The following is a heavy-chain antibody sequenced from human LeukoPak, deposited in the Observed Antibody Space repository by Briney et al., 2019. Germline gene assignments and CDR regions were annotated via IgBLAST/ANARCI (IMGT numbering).Heavy chain of an antibody. CDR2: IYYSGST. V-gene: IGHV4-59*08. D-gene: IGHD2-8*01. Sequence: IPSETLSLTCTVSGGSISSYYWSWIRQPPGKGLEWIGYIYYSGSTNYNPSLKSRVTISVDTSKNQFSLKLSSVTAADTAVYYCARKMGDAFDIWGQGTMVTVSS. CDR3: ARKMGDAFDI. J-gene: IGHJ3*02. CDR1: GGSISSYY.